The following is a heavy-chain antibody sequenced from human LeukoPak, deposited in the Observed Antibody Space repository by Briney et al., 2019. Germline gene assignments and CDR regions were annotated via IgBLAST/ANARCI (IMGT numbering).Heavy chain of an antibody. CDR1: GYTFTNYG. D-gene: IGHD1/OR15-1a*01. J-gene: IGHJ5*02. CDR3: ASTPTGTRYNWFDP. CDR2: ISPYNGNT. Sequence: ASVKVSCKASGYTFTNYGITWVRQAPGQGLEWMGWISPYNGNTNYAQKLQGRVTMTTDTSTSTAYMELRSLRSDDTAVYYCASTPTGTRYNWFDPWGQGTLVTVSS. V-gene: IGHV1-18*01.